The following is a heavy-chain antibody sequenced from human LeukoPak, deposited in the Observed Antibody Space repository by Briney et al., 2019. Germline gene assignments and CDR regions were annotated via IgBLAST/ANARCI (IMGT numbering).Heavy chain of an antibody. CDR1: GFAFSTYD. Sequence: PGGSLRPSCAASGFAFSTYDMHWVRQATGKGLEWVSAIGVTGDKYYPGSLKGRFTISRENAKNSLYLQLKSLRAGDTAVYYCARGYVHAFDIWGQGTMVTVSS. D-gene: IGHD5-12*01. CDR2: IGVTGDK. J-gene: IGHJ3*02. CDR3: ARGYVHAFDI. V-gene: IGHV3-13*04.